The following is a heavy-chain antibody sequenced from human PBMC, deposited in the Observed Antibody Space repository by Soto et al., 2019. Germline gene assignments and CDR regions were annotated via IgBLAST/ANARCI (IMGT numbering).Heavy chain of an antibody. CDR3: AKDVRQQLVYNYYYGVDV. J-gene: IGHJ6*02. CDR2: ISSSASKI. D-gene: IGHD6-13*01. CDR1: GFTFSSYE. V-gene: IGHV3-48*03. Sequence: GGSLRLSCAASGFTFSSYEMNWVRQAPGKGLEWVSYISSSASKIYYADSVKGRFTISRDNSKNTLYLQMNSLRAEDTAVYYCAKDVRQQLVYNYYYGVDVWGQGTTVTVSS.